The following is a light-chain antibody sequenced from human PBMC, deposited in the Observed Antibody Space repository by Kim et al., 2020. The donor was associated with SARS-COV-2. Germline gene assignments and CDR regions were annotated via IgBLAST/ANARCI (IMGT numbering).Light chain of an antibody. CDR2: VAS. J-gene: IGKJ2*01. Sequence: SASVGDRVTITCRASQNSRTYLNWYQQRPGKAPTLLIYVASNLASGVPSRFSGGGSGTDFILTISALQPEDFATYYCQQSYNTPYTFGQGTKLEI. CDR3: QQSYNTPYT. CDR1: QNSRTY. V-gene: IGKV1-39*01.